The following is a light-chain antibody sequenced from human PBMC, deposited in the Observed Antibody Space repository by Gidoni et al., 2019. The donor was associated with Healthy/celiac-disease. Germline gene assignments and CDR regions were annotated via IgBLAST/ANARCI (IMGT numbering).Light chain of an antibody. CDR3: QQRSNWPQFT. J-gene: IGKJ3*01. CDR1: QSVSSY. V-gene: IGKV3-11*01. CDR2: DAS. Sequence: EIVLTQSPATLSLCPGERATLSCRASQSVSSYLAWYQQKPGQAPRLLIYDASNRATGIQARFSGSGSGTDLNLTISSIGPEDFAVYYCQQRSNWPQFTFGPXTKVDIK.